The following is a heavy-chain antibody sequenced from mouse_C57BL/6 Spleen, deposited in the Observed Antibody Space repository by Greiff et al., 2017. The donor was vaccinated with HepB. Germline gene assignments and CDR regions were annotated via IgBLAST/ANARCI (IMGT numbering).Heavy chain of an antibody. CDR1: GYAFSSYW. D-gene: IGHD1-1*01. CDR2: IYPGDGDT. CDR3: ARWGTTVVATDYYAMDY. J-gene: IGHJ4*01. V-gene: IGHV1-80*01. Sequence: LQQSGAELVKPGASVKISCKASGYAFSSYWMNWVKQRPGKGLEWIGQIYPGDGDTNYNGKFKGKATLTADKSSSTAYMQLSSLTSEDSAVYFCARWGTTVVATDYYAMDYWGQGTSVTVSS.